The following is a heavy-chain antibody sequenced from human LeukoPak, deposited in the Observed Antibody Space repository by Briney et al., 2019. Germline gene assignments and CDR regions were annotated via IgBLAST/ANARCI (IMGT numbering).Heavy chain of an antibody. CDR1: GGSFSGYY. D-gene: IGHD5-18*01. Sequence: SETLSLTCAVYGGSFSGYYWSWIRQPPGKGLEWIGEINHSGSTNYNPSLKSRVTISVDTSKNQFSLELSSVTAADTAVYYCARRGAILGYSYGFDYWGQGTLVTVSS. J-gene: IGHJ4*02. CDR2: INHSGST. V-gene: IGHV4-34*01. CDR3: ARRGAILGYSYGFDY.